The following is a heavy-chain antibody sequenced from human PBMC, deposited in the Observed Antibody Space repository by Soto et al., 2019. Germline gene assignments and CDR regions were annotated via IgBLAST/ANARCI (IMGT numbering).Heavy chain of an antibody. V-gene: IGHV3-48*03. J-gene: IGHJ4*02. CDR2: ISSSGSTI. D-gene: IGHD6-19*01. CDR1: GFTFSSYE. CDR3: ARKAVAGTRVGFDY. Sequence: GGSLRLSCAASGFTFSSYEMNWVRQAPGKGLEWVSYISSSGSTIYYADSVKGRFTISRDNAKNSLYLQMNSLRAEDTAVYYCARKAVAGTRVGFDYWGQGTLVTVSS.